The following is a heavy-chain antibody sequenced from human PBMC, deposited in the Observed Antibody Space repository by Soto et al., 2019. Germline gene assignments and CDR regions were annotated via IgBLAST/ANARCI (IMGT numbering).Heavy chain of an antibody. CDR2: IYYSGST. CDR1: GGSISSGDYY. J-gene: IGHJ4*02. V-gene: IGHV4-30-4*01. Sequence: QVQLQESGPGLVKPSQTLSLTCTVSGGSISSGDYYWSWIGQPPGKGLEWIGYIYYSGSTYYNPSLKSRVTISVDTSKNQFSLKMSSVTAADTAVYYCARTASTHYSGYDYFDYWGQGTLVTVSS. D-gene: IGHD5-12*01. CDR3: ARTASTHYSGYDYFDY.